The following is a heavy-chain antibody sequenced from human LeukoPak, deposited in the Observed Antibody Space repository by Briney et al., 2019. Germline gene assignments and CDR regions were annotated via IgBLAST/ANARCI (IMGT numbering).Heavy chain of an antibody. CDR2: IIPIFGTA. D-gene: IGHD5-18*01. J-gene: IGHJ2*01. CDR1: GGTFSSYA. V-gene: IGHV1-69*13. Sequence: SVKVSCKASGGTFSSYAISWVRQAPGQGLEWMGGIIPIFGTANYAQKFQGRVTITADESTSTAYMELSSLRSEDTAVYYCARDLLGYEAFDLWGRGTLVTVSS. CDR3: ARDLLGYEAFDL.